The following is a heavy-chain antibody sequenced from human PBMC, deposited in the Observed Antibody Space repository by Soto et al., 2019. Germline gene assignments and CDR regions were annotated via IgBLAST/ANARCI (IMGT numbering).Heavy chain of an antibody. Sequence: PGGSLRISFAASGFTFSNAWMNWVRQAPGKGLEWVGRIKSKTDGGTTDYAAPVKGRFTISRDDSKNTLYLQMNSLKTEDTAVYYCTQSPHVDTAMVIYWGQGTLVTVSS. CDR3: TQSPHVDTAMVIY. D-gene: IGHD5-18*01. J-gene: IGHJ4*02. CDR2: IKSKTDGGTT. V-gene: IGHV3-15*07. CDR1: GFTFSNAW.